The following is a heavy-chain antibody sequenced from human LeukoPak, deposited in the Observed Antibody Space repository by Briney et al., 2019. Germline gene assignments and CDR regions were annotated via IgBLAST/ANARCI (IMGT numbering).Heavy chain of an antibody. CDR3: ARSRDPDSGSPDYY. Sequence: GGSLRLSCAASGFTCSSYGMHWVRQAPGKGLEWVAFIRYDGSNKYYADSVKGRFTISRDNSKNTLYLQMYSLRSEDTAVYYCARSRDPDSGSPDYYWGQGTLVTVSS. J-gene: IGHJ4*02. CDR2: IRYDGSNK. CDR1: GFTCSSYG. V-gene: IGHV3-30*02. D-gene: IGHD1-26*01.